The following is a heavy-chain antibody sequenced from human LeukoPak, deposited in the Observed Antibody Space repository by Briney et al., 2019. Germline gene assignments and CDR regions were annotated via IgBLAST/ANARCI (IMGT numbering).Heavy chain of an antibody. J-gene: IGHJ4*02. V-gene: IGHV3-7*01. CDR1: GFTFSSYW. Sequence: GGSLRLSCAASGFTFSSYWMSWVRQAPGKGLGWVANIKQDGSEKYYVDSVKGRFTIPRDSAKNSLYLQMNSLRAEDTAVYYCASDTDPDYWGQGTLVTVSS. D-gene: IGHD4-17*01. CDR2: IKQDGSEK. CDR3: ASDTDPDY.